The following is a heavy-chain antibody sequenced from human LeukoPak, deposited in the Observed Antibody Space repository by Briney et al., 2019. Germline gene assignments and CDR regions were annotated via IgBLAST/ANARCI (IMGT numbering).Heavy chain of an antibody. CDR2: IYTSGST. CDR3: ARAFGYGGSRNWYFDL. Sequence: PSETLSLTCTVSGGSISSYYWSWIRQPAGKGLEWIGRIYTSGSTNYNPSLKSRVTMSVDTSKNQFSLKLSSVTAADTAVYYCARAFGYGGSRNWYFDLWGRGTLVTVSS. J-gene: IGHJ2*01. D-gene: IGHD4-23*01. V-gene: IGHV4-4*07. CDR1: GGSISSYY.